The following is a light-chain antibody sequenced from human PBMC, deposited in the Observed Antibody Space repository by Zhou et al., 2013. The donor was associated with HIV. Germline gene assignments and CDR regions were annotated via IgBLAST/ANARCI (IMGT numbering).Light chain of an antibody. J-gene: IGKJ5*01. V-gene: IGKV3-20*01. CDR3: QQYGSSLIT. CDR1: QIITNNQ. Sequence: EIVLTQSPGTLSLSPGERATLSCRASQIITNNQLAWYQQKAGQAPRLLIYGASSRATGIPDRFSGSGSGTDFTLTISRLEPEDFAVYYCQQYGSSLITFGQGHDW. CDR2: GAS.